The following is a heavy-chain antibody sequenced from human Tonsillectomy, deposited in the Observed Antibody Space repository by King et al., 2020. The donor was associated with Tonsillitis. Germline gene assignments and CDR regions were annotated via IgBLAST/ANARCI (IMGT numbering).Heavy chain of an antibody. J-gene: IGHJ5*02. CDR2: IYYSGST. CDR1: GGSISSYY. Sequence: QMQLQESGPGLVKPSETLSLTCTVSGGSISSYYWSWIRQPPGKGLEWIGYIYYSGSTNYNPSLKSRVTISVDTSKNQFSLKLSSVTAADTAVYYCARDLLIGGASWCDPWGQGTLVTVSS. CDR3: ARDLLIGGASWCDP. D-gene: IGHD3-10*01. V-gene: IGHV4-59*01.